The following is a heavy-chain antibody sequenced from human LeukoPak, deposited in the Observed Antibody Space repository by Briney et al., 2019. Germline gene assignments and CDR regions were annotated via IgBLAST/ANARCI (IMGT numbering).Heavy chain of an antibody. CDR1: GGSLSSSSYY. J-gene: IGHJ4*01. V-gene: IGHV4-39*01. CDR2: IYYSGNT. Sequence: SESLSLTCTVSGGSLSSSSYYWGWIRQPPGKGLEWIGSIYYSGNTYYNPSLKSRVTISVDTSKNQFSLKLSSVSAADTAVYYSARQDMIVVVINYFDSWGHGTLVTVSS. D-gene: IGHD3-22*01. CDR3: ARQDMIVVVINYFDS.